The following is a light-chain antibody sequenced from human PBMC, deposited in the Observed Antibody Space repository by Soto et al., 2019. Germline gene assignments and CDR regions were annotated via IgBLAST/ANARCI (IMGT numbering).Light chain of an antibody. CDR1: QSVTSN. Sequence: EIVMTQSPATLSVSPGERVTLSCRASQSVTSNLAWYQQKPGQAPILLIFGASTRATGLPARFSGSGSGTEFTLTITSLRSEDFAVYYCQQYNNWPLTFGGGTKVDIK. CDR3: QQYNNWPLT. V-gene: IGKV3-15*01. J-gene: IGKJ4*01. CDR2: GAS.